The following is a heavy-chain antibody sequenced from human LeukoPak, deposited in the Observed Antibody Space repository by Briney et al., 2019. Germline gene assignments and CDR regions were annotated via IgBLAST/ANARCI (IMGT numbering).Heavy chain of an antibody. Sequence: SETLSLTCSVSGASMRNFYWSWIRQPPGEGLEWIGYIDYTGSTSYNPSLKSRVTISVDTSKNQFSLKLSSVTAADTAVYYCAREVRYYGSGSYYVYYYYYMDVWGKGTTVTVSS. CDR3: AREVRYYGSGSYYVYYYYYMDV. CDR2: IDYTGST. CDR1: GASMRNFY. V-gene: IGHV4-59*12. J-gene: IGHJ6*03. D-gene: IGHD3-10*01.